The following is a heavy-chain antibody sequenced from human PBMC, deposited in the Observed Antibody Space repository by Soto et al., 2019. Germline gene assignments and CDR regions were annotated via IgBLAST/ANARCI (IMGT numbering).Heavy chain of an antibody. V-gene: IGHV4-31*03. CDR3: ASMGSIAARSGGRASYYYYGMDV. CDR2: IYYSGST. Sequence: TLSLTCTVSGGSISSGGYYWSWIRQHPGKGLEWIGYIYYSGSTYYNPSLKSRVTISVDTSKNQFSLKLSSVTAADTAVYYCASMGSIAARSGGRASYYYYGMDVWGQGTTVTVSS. J-gene: IGHJ6*02. D-gene: IGHD6-6*01. CDR1: GGSISSGGYY.